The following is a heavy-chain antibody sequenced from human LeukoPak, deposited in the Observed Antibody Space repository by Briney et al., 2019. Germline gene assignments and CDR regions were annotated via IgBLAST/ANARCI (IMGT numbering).Heavy chain of an antibody. CDR2: ISYDGSNK. V-gene: IGHV3-30*03. D-gene: IGHD3-10*01. CDR1: GFTFSSYS. CDR3: ARPITVRGVILGSGVDY. Sequence: GGSLRLSCAASGFTFSSYSMNWVRQAPGKGLEWVAVISYDGSNKYYADSVKGRFTISRDNSKNTLYLQMNSLRAEDTAVYYCARPITVRGVILGSGVDYWGQGTLVTVSS. J-gene: IGHJ4*02.